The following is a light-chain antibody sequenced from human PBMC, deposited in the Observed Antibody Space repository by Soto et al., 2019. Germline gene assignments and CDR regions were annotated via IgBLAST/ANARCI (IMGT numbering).Light chain of an antibody. CDR2: DNR. CDR3: PSYDYSLTAFV. V-gene: IGLV1-40*01. CDR1: NSNLGAGYD. Sequence: QSVLTQPPSASGAPGQRVTISCTGNNSNLGAGYDVHWYQQLPAAAPKLVIFDNRNRPSGVPERFSGSKSGTSASLAITGLQAEDEADYYCPSYDYSLTAFVFGGGTKLTVL. J-gene: IGLJ3*02.